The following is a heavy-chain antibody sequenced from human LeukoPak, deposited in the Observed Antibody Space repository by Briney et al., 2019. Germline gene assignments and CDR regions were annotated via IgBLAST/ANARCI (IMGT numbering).Heavy chain of an antibody. CDR3: TSQSAAYCSSTSCSDGVFDY. D-gene: IGHD2-2*01. CDR1: GFTFSNAW. CDR2: IKSKTDGGTT. V-gene: IGHV3-15*01. Sequence: GGSLRLYCAASGFTFSNAWMSWVRQAPGKGLEWVGRIKSKTDGGTTDYAAPVKGRFTISRDDSKNTLYLQMNSLKTEDTAVYYCTSQSAAYCSSTSCSDGVFDYWGQGSLVTVSS. J-gene: IGHJ4*02.